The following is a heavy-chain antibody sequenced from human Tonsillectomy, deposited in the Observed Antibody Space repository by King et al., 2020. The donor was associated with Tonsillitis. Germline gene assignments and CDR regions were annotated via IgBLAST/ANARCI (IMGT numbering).Heavy chain of an antibody. D-gene: IGHD1-14*01. Sequence: VQLVESGGGVVQPGGSLRLSCEASGFIFKSFCMHWVRQAPGKGLEWVAGLSYDGGNKYYAESVKGRFTISRDNSEHTLYLQMNSLRGEDTAIYYCAKEGAGPFDPWGQGTRVTVSA. CDR2: LSYDGGNK. V-gene: IGHV3-30*18. J-gene: IGHJ5*02. CDR1: GFIFKSFC. CDR3: AKEGAGPFDP.